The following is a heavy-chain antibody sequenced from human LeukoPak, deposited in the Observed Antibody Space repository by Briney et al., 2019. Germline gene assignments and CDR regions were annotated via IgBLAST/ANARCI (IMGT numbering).Heavy chain of an antibody. CDR1: GYTFTGYY. CDR3: ARGHSSSWDDYYYYYYMDV. D-gene: IGHD6-13*01. J-gene: IGHJ6*03. Sequence: AASVKVSCKASGYTFTGYYMHWVRQAPGQGLEWMGWINPNSGGTNYAQKFQGRVTMTRDTSISTAYMELSRLRSDDTAVYYCARGHSSSWDDYYYYYYMDVWGKGTTVTVSS. CDR2: INPNSGGT. V-gene: IGHV1-2*02.